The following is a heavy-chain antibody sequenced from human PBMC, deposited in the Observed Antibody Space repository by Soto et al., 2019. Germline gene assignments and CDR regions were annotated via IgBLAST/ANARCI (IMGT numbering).Heavy chain of an antibody. CDR3: ARPYYYDSSGYYYGAFDI. V-gene: IGHV1-18*01. D-gene: IGHD3-22*01. Sequence: ASVKVSCKASGYTFTSYGISWVRQAPGQGLEWMGWISAYNGNTNYAQKLQGRVTMTTDTSTSTAYMELRSLRSDDTAVYYCARPYYYDSSGYYYGAFDICGQGTMVTVSS. CDR2: ISAYNGNT. J-gene: IGHJ3*02. CDR1: GYTFTSYG.